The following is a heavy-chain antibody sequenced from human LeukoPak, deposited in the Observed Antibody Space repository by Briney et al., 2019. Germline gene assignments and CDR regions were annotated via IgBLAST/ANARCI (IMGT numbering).Heavy chain of an antibody. Sequence: ASVKVSCKASGYTFISYDINWVRQVTGQGLEWMGWMNPNSGNTGYAQKFQGRVTITRNTSISTAFMELSSLRSEDTAVYYCARDDHYDYVWGSYRPSVDNWFDPWGQGTLVTVSS. CDR1: GYTFISYD. CDR3: ARDDHYDYVWGSYRPSVDNWFDP. D-gene: IGHD3-16*02. J-gene: IGHJ5*02. V-gene: IGHV1-8*03. CDR2: MNPNSGNT.